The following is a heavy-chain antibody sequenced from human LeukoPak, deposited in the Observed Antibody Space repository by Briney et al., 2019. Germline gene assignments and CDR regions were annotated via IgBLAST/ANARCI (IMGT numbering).Heavy chain of an antibody. Sequence: ASVKVSCKASGNTLTGYYLHWVRQAPGQGLEWMGKINPSDGSARYAQKFQGRVTMTRDMSTSTVYMELSSLRSEDTAVYYCASSFYDLLVYFDYWGQGTLVTVSS. CDR2: INPSDGSA. J-gene: IGHJ4*02. CDR3: ASSFYDLLVYFDY. V-gene: IGHV1-46*01. CDR1: GNTLTGYY. D-gene: IGHD5/OR15-5a*01.